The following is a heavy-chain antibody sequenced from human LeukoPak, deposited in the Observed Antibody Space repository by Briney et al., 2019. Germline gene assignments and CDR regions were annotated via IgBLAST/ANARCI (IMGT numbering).Heavy chain of an antibody. CDR3: ARGASSTENFDY. Sequence: ASVKVSCKASGGTFSSYAVSWVRQAPGQGLEWMGGIIPIFGTANYAQKFQGRVTITADESTSTAYMELSSLRSEDTAVYYCARGASSTENFDYWGQGTLVTVSS. D-gene: IGHD1-14*01. CDR1: GGTFSSYA. J-gene: IGHJ4*02. CDR2: IIPIFGTA. V-gene: IGHV1-69*13.